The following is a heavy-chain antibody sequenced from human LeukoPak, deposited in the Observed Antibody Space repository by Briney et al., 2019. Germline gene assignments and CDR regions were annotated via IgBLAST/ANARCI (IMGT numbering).Heavy chain of an antibody. D-gene: IGHD1-1*01. J-gene: IGHJ4*02. Sequence: GGSLRLSCAASGFTFSDYSMNWVRQAPGKGLEWISYVGISSGNTKYADSVNGRFTISGDSARNRLSLQMSSMRVEDTAVYYCARDHNYAFDNWGQGTLVTVSS. V-gene: IGHV3-48*04. CDR1: GFTFSDYS. CDR2: VGISSGNT. CDR3: ARDHNYAFDN.